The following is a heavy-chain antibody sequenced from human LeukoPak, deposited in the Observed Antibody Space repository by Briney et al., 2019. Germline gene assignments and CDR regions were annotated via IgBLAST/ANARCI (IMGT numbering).Heavy chain of an antibody. CDR3: ARHLSDENWFDP. Sequence: NASETLSLTCTVSGGSISSSSYYWGWIRQPPGKGLEWIGSTYYSGSTYYNPSVKSRVTISVATSKNQFSLKLSSVTTADTAVYYCARHLSDENWFDPWGQGTLVTVSS. CDR1: GGSISSSSYY. J-gene: IGHJ5*02. CDR2: TYYSGST. V-gene: IGHV4-39*01.